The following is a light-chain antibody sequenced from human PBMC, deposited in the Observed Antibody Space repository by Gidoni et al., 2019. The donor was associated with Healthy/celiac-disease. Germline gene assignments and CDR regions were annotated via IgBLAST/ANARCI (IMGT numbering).Light chain of an antibody. CDR1: QSISSY. Sequence: DIQMTHSPSSLSASVGDRATITCRASQSISSYLNWYQQKPGKAPKLLIYAASSLQSGVPSRFSGSGSGTDFTLTISSLQPEDFATYYCQQSYSTLYTFGQGTKLEIK. V-gene: IGKV1-39*01. J-gene: IGKJ2*01. CDR2: AAS. CDR3: QQSYSTLYT.